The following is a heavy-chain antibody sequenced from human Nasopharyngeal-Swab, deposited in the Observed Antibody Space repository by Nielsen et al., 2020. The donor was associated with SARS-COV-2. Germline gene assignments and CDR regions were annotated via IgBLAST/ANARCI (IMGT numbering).Heavy chain of an antibody. D-gene: IGHD6-19*01. CDR3: ARVKRGWLGIYYYYMDV. Sequence: SETLSLTCAVSGGSISSSNWWSWVRQPPGKGLEWIGEIYHSGSTNYNPSLKSRVTISVDKSKNQFSLKLSSVTAADTAVYYCARVKRGWLGIYYYYMDVWGKGTTVTVSS. CDR2: IYHSGST. V-gene: IGHV4-4*02. J-gene: IGHJ6*03. CDR1: GGSISSSNW.